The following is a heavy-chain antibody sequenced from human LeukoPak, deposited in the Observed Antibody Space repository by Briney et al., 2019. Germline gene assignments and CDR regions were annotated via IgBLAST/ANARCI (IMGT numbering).Heavy chain of an antibody. CDR2: IYTSGST. J-gene: IGHJ6*03. V-gene: IGHV4-61*02. CDR1: GGSISSGSYY. D-gene: IGHD6-6*01. Sequence: SETLSLTCTVSGGSISSGSYYWSWIRQPAGKGLEWIGRIYTSGSTNYNPSLKSRVTISVDTSKNQFSLKLGSVTAADTAVYYCARDRSSSSPRYYYYYMDVWGKGTTVTVSS. CDR3: ARDRSSSSPRYYYYYMDV.